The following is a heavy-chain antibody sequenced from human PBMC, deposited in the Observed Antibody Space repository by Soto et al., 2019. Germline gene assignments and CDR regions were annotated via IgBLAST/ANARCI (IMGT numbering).Heavy chain of an antibody. D-gene: IGHD5-18*01. CDR2: IIPIFGTA. CDR3: ARVPLDTAMVPLGFDL. CDR1: GGTFSSYA. Sequence: QVQLVQSGAEVKKPGSSVKVSCKASGGTFSSYAISWVRQAPGQGLEWMGGIIPIFGTANYAQKFEGRVTITADESTSTAYMELSSLRSEDTAVYYCARVPLDTAMVPLGFDLWGRGTLVTVSS. V-gene: IGHV1-69*01. J-gene: IGHJ2*01.